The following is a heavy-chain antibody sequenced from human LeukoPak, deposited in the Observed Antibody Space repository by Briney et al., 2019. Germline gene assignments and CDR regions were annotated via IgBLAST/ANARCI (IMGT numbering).Heavy chain of an antibody. D-gene: IGHD2-15*01. V-gene: IGHV3-21*01. J-gene: IGHJ4*02. CDR3: AKDTRFDVVVVAAY. CDR1: GFTFSSYS. Sequence: GGSLRLSCAVSGFTFSSYSMNWVRQAPGKGLEWVSFISSSSSYIYYADSVKGRFTISRDNAKNSLNLQMNSLRAEDTAVYYCAKDTRFDVVVVAAYWGQGTLVTVSS. CDR2: ISSSSSYI.